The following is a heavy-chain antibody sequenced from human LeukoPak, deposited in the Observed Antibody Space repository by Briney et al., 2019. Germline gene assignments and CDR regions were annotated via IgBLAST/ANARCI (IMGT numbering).Heavy chain of an antibody. CDR1: GFTFSDYG. D-gene: IGHD5-18*01. Sequence: GGSLRLSCTASGFTFSDYGMHWVRQPPGKGLEWVAIIWYDDTNKNYADSVKGRFTISRDNSKNTLYLQMNSLRAEDTAVYYCARDAVDTANAVWGQGTTVTVSS. J-gene: IGHJ6*02. V-gene: IGHV3-30*02. CDR2: IWYDDTNK. CDR3: ARDAVDTANAV.